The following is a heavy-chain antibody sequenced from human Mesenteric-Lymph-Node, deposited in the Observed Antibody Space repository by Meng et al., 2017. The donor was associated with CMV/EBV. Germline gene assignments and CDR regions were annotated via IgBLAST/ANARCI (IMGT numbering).Heavy chain of an antibody. J-gene: IGHJ4*02. Sequence: SVKVSCKTSGGTFTNFALSWGRQAPGQGLEWMGGIIPIFGTTTYAQKFQGRVTISADKYTNTTYMELASLRSDDTAVYFCASPFPGIYIDYLFDYWGQGTVVTVSS. CDR3: ASPFPGIYIDYLFDY. CDR2: IIPIFGTT. D-gene: IGHD4-11*01. V-gene: IGHV1-69*06. CDR1: GGTFTNFA.